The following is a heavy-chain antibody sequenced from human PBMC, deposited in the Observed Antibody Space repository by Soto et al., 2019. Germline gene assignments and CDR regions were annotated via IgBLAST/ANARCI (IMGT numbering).Heavy chain of an antibody. CDR1: GFTFSSYA. CDR2: ISGSGGST. J-gene: IGHJ6*02. CDR3: AKRGDFWSGYYNAYYYYGMDV. V-gene: IGHV3-23*01. Sequence: GSLRLSCAASGFTFSSYAMSWVRQAPGKGLEWVSAISGSGGSTYYADSVKGRFTISRDNSKNTLYLQMNSLRAEDTAVYYCAKRGDFWSGYYNAYYYYGMDVWGQGTTVTVSS. D-gene: IGHD3-3*01.